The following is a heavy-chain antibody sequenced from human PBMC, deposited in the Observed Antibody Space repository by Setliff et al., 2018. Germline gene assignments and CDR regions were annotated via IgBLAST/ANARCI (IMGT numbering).Heavy chain of an antibody. V-gene: IGHV1-3*01. CDR3: ARDKGYDSSGYYFYYYYYMDV. Sequence: VKVSCKATGYTFTDYAMHWVRQAPGQRLEWMGWINPGNGNTKYSQKFQGRVTITRDTSASTAYMELSSLRSEDTAVYYCARDKGYDSSGYYFYYYYYMDVWGKGTTVTVSS. J-gene: IGHJ6*03. D-gene: IGHD3-22*01. CDR2: INPGNGNT. CDR1: GYTFTDYA.